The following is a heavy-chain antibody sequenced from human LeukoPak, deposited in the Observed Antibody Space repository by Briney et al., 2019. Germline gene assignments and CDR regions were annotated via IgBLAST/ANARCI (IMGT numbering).Heavy chain of an antibody. CDR1: GYTFTGYY. CDR3: AITDCGGDCYPDY. J-gene: IGHJ4*02. D-gene: IGHD2-21*02. CDR2: INPNSGGT. V-gene: IGHV1-2*06. Sequence: GASVKVSCKASGYTFTGYYMHWVRQAPGQGLEWMGRINPNSGGTNYAQKFQGRVTITTDESTSTAYMELSTLRSEDTAVYYCAITDCGGDCYPDYWGQGTLVTVSS.